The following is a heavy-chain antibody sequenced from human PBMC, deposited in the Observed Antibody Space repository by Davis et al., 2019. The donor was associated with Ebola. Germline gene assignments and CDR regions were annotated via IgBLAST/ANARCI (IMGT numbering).Heavy chain of an antibody. J-gene: IGHJ4*02. V-gene: IGHV1-3*01. D-gene: IGHD3-16*01. Sequence: ASVKVSCKASGYTFTSYAMHWVRQAPGQRLEWMGWINAGNGNTKYSQKFQGRVTITRDTSASTAYMELSRLRSDDTAVYYCAREWGRLEAFDYWGQGTLVTVSS. CDR3: AREWGRLEAFDY. CDR2: INAGNGNT. CDR1: GYTFTSYA.